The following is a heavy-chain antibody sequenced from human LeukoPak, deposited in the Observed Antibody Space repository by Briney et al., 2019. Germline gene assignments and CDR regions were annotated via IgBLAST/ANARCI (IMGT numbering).Heavy chain of an antibody. CDR2: IIPIFGIA. CDR3: ARRRGGRGSSSFWFDP. D-gene: IGHD6-6*01. Sequence: SVKVSCKASGGTFSSYAISWVRQAPGQGLEWMGRIIPIFGIANYAQKFQGRVTITADKSTSTAHMELSSLRSEDTAVYYCARRRGGRGSSSFWFDPWGQGTLVTVSS. J-gene: IGHJ5*02. CDR1: GGTFSSYA. V-gene: IGHV1-69*04.